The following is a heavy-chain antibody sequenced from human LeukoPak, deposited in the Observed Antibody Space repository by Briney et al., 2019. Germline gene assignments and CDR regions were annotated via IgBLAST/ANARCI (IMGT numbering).Heavy chain of an antibody. V-gene: IGHV4-59*01. Sequence: SETLSLTCTVSGGSISSYYWSWIRQPPGKGLEWIGYIYYSGSTNYNPSLKSRVTMSVDTSKNQFSLKLSSVTAADTAVYYCARVDGGNYSYDYWGQGTLVTVSS. CDR1: GGSISSYY. CDR3: ARVDGGNYSYDY. CDR2: IYYSGST. J-gene: IGHJ4*02. D-gene: IGHD1-7*01.